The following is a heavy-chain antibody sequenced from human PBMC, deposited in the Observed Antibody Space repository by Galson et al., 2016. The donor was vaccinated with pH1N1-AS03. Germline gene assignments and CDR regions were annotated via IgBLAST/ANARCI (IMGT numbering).Heavy chain of an antibody. J-gene: IGHJ4*02. V-gene: IGHV4-34*01. Sequence: TCGVSGVSLNFFSWSWIRQPPGKGLEFIGEINHSGDAKYNPSLQSRVTISVDTSKNQFSLKLSSVTAADTAIYYCARLWFYGPYYFDYWGQGTLVTVSS. D-gene: IGHD2/OR15-2a*01. CDR1: GVSLNFFS. CDR3: ARLWFYGPYYFDY. CDR2: INHSGDA.